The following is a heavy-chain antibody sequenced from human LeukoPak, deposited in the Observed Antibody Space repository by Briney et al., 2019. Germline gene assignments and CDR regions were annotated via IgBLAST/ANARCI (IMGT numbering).Heavy chain of an antibody. J-gene: IGHJ1*01. V-gene: IGHV1-2*02. D-gene: IGHD2/OR15-2a*01. CDR1: GYRFTDYY. CDR2: INPNRGDT. Sequence: ASVKVSCKASGYRFTDYYLHWVRQAHGQGLEWMGWINPNRGDTKYAQKFQGRVSVTRDTSISTAYMELSRLTSDDTAVYYCARDKPTSFYGFQYWGQGTLVTVSS. CDR3: ARDKPTSFYGFQY.